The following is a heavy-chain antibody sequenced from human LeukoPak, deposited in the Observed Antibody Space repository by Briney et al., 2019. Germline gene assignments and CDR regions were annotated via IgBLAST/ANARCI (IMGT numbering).Heavy chain of an antibody. Sequence: ASVKVPCKASGYTFTSYYMHWVRQAPGQGLEWMGIINPSGGSTSYAQKFQGRVTMTRDTSTSTVYMELSSLRSEDTAVYYCASEHTVTKPSYWGQGTLVTVSS. J-gene: IGHJ4*02. CDR3: ASEHTVTKPSY. D-gene: IGHD4-17*01. CDR2: INPSGGST. CDR1: GYTFTSYY. V-gene: IGHV1-46*01.